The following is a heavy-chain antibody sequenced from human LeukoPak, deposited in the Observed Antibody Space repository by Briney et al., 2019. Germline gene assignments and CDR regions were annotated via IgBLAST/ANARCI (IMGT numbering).Heavy chain of an antibody. Sequence: SSETLSLTCTVSGGSISSYFCNWLRQSAGKGLEWIGRIYTSGSTDYNPSLKSRVTMSVETSKNQFSLKLSSVTAADTAVYYCARETRDSIGYYCDYWGQGTLVSVSS. CDR1: GGSISSYF. D-gene: IGHD3-22*01. CDR3: ARETRDSIGYYCDY. V-gene: IGHV4-4*07. J-gene: IGHJ4*02. CDR2: IYTSGST.